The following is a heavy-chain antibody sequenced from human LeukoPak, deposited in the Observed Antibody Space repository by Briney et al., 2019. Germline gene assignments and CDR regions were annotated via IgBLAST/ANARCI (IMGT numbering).Heavy chain of an antibody. Sequence: GGSLRLSCEASGLTFSNHGMSWVRQAPGKGLQWVSAITGDGTTTYYADSVKGRFTISRDNSKNMLYLQMSSLRAEDTAVYYCAKMNGYFEYRGQGALVPVSS. V-gene: IGHV3-23*01. CDR1: GLTFSNHG. CDR3: AKMNGYFEY. J-gene: IGHJ4*02. D-gene: IGHD1-1*01. CDR2: ITGDGTTT.